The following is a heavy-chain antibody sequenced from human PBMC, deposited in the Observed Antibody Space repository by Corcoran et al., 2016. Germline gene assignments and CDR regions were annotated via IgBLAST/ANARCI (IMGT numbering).Heavy chain of an antibody. CDR2: TYYRSKWYN. D-gene: IGHD3-22*01. CDR3: ARDRAEKYYDSSGYYPFDY. CDR1: GDSVSSNSAA. V-gene: IGHV6-1*01. J-gene: IGHJ4*02. Sequence: QVQLQQSGPGLVKPSQTLSLTCAISGDSVSSNSAAWNWIRQSPSRGLEWLGRTYYRSKWYNDYAVSVKSRITINPDTSKNQFSLQLNSVTPEDTAVYYCARDRAEKYYDSSGYYPFDYWGQGTLVTVSS.